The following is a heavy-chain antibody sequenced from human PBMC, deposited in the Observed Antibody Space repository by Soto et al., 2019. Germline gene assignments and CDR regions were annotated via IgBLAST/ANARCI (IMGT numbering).Heavy chain of an antibody. Sequence: PSQTLSLTCAISGDSVSRNSAAWNWIRQSPSRGLEWLGRTYYRSKWYNDYAVSVKSRITINPDTSKNQFSLQLNSVTPEDTAVYYCARESGGVDYVWGSYRYSPIGMDVWGQGTTVTVSS. CDR1: GDSVSRNSAA. J-gene: IGHJ6*02. V-gene: IGHV6-1*01. CDR3: ARESGGVDYVWGSYRYSPIGMDV. CDR2: TYYRSKWYN. D-gene: IGHD3-16*02.